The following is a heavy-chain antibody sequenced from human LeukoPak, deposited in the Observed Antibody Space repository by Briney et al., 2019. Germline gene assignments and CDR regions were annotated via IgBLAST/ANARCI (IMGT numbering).Heavy chain of an antibody. J-gene: IGHJ6*02. CDR3: AKDFSPDCSSTSCYGGRGYYCYYGMDV. V-gene: IGHV3-30*18. Sequence: GGSLRLSCAASGFTFSSYGMHWVRQAPGKGLEWVAVISYDGSNKYYADSVKGRFTISRDNSKNTLYLQMNSLRAEDTAVYYCAKDFSPDCSSTSCYGGRGYYCYYGMDVWGQGTTVTVSS. CDR1: GFTFSSYG. D-gene: IGHD2-2*01. CDR2: ISYDGSNK.